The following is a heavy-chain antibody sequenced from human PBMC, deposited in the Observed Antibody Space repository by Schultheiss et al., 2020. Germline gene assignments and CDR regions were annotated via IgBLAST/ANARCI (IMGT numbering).Heavy chain of an antibody. Sequence: GGSLRLSCAASGFTFSNAWMSWIRQAPGKGLEWVSYISSSGSTIYYADSVKGRFTISRDNSKNSLYLQMNSLRAEDTAVYYCARQGCSGGSCHHRVYYYGMDVWGQGTTVTVSS. CDR1: GFTFSNAW. CDR2: ISSSGSTI. CDR3: ARQGCSGGSCHHRVYYYGMDV. V-gene: IGHV3-11*04. D-gene: IGHD2-15*01. J-gene: IGHJ6*02.